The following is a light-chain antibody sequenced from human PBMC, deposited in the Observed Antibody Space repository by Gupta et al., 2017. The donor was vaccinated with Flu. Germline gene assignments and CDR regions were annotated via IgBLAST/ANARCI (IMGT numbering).Light chain of an antibody. CDR3: KQSLQTPYT. J-gene: IGKJ2*01. V-gene: IGKV2-28*01. Sequence: DSVMTQSPLSLPVTPGEPASISCRSSQSRLHSNGYNYLDWYLQKPGQSPQLLIYLGSNRASGVPDRFSGSGSGTDFTLKISRVEAEDVGVYYCKQSLQTPYTFGQGTKVEIK. CDR1: QSRLHSNGYNY. CDR2: LGS.